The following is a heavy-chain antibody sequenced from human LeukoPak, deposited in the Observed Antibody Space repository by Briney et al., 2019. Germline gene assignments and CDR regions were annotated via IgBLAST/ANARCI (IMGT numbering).Heavy chain of an antibody. CDR2: ISYDGSNK. D-gene: IGHD2-2*01. Sequence: GGSLTLSCAAYAFTLSSNCMQWVRQAPGKGLEWVAVISYDGSNKYFADSVKGRFTISRDNSKNTLYLQMNSLRDEDTAVDYCAKAFLGSSRAFDIWGQGTMVTVSS. V-gene: IGHV3-30*18. CDR3: AKAFLGSSRAFDI. J-gene: IGHJ3*02. CDR1: AFTLSSNC.